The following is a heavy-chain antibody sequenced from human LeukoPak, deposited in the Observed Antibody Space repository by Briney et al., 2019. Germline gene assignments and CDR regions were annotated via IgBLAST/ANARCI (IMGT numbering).Heavy chain of an antibody. CDR3: ARDLYRIVVVPHYFDY. V-gene: IGHV3-11*04. Sequence: GGSLRLSCAASGFTFSDYYMSWIRQAPGKGLEWISYISSSGSTTYYADSVKGRFTISRDNAKNSLYLQMNSLRAEDTAVYYCARDLYRIVVVPHYFDYWGQGTLVTVSS. CDR2: ISSSGSTT. J-gene: IGHJ4*02. CDR1: GFTFSDYY. D-gene: IGHD3-22*01.